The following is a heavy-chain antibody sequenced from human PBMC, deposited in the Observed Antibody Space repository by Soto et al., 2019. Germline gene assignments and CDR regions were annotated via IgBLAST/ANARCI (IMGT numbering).Heavy chain of an antibody. J-gene: IGHJ5*02. V-gene: IGHV4-30-2*02. D-gene: IGHD2-2*01. CDR1: GGSISSGGYS. CDR2: IYHSGST. CDR3: ARGYCISTSCWQNWFDP. Sequence: SEILALTCAVSGGSISSGGYSWSWIRQPPGKGLEWIGDIYHSGSTYYNPSLKSRVTISVDTSKNQFSLKLSSVTAADTAVYYCARGYCISTSCWQNWFDPWGQGTLVTVSS.